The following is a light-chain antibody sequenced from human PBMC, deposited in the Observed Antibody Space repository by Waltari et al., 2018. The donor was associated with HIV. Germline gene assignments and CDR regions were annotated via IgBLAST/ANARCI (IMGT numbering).Light chain of an antibody. J-gene: IGKJ2*01. CDR2: QAS. CDR3: LQFNTYSYT. V-gene: IGKV1-5*03. Sequence: DIQMTQSPSTLSASVGDRVTITCRASQNINIWLAWYQQKPGKAPKLLIYQASTLESGVPSRFSGSGSGTEFTLTISSRQPDDFATYYCLQFNTYSYTFGQGTRLELK. CDR1: QNINIW.